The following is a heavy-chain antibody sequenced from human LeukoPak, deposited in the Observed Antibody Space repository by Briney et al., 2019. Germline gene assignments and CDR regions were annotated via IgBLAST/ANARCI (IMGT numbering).Heavy chain of an antibody. CDR3: ARGFSSGRFGFDI. J-gene: IGHJ3*02. Sequence: ASVKVSCKASGYTLRDYFMFWVRQAPGQGLEWMGRINPNSGGTKYAQKFQGRVTMTRDTSISTAYMELSGLRSDDAAVFYCARGFSSGRFGFDIWGPGTVVAVSS. CDR2: INPNSGGT. D-gene: IGHD6-19*01. V-gene: IGHV1-2*06. CDR1: GYTLRDYF.